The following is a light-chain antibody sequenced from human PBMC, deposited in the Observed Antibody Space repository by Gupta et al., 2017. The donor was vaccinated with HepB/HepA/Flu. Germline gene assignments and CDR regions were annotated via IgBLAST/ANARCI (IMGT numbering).Light chain of an antibody. Sequence: DIQMTQSPSSLSASVGDRVTITCRASQSISTYLNWYQQKPGKAPKLLIYAASSLQSGVPSRFSGSGSGTDFTLTISRLQPEDFATYYCQQSDNTPQTFGQGTKVEIK. CDR3: QQSDNTPQT. CDR1: QSISTY. J-gene: IGKJ1*01. V-gene: IGKV1-39*01. CDR2: AAS.